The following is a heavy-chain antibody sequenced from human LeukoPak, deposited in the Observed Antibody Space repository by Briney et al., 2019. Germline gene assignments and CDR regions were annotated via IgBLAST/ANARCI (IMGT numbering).Heavy chain of an antibody. CDR3: AKRSGYTTGWFFDF. D-gene: IGHD6-19*01. CDR1: GFSFSSYA. CDR2: ISGSGDNT. J-gene: IGHJ4*02. V-gene: IGHV3-23*01. Sequence: GGSLRLSCAASGFSFSSYAMSWVRQAPGKGLEWVSSISGSGDNTYYAESVKGRFTISRDNSKNTLFMQMNSLRAEDTAVFYCAKRSGYTTGWFFDFWGQGTLVTVSS.